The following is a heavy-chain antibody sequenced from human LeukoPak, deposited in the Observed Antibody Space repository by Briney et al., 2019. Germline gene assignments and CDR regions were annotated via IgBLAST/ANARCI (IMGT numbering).Heavy chain of an antibody. CDR1: GYTFTGYY. D-gene: IGHD6-13*01. J-gene: IGHJ3*02. CDR2: IIPILGIA. V-gene: IGHV1-69*04. CDR3: ARDRGIAAAGTDAFDI. Sequence: SVKVSCKASGYTFTGYYMHWVRQAPGQGLEWMGRIIPILGIANYAQKFQGRVTITADKSTSTAYMELSSLRSEDTAVYYCARDRGIAAAGTDAFDIWGQGTMVTVSS.